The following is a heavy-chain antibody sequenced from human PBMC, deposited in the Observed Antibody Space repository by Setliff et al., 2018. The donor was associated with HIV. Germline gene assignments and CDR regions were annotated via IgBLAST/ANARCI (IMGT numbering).Heavy chain of an antibody. CDR3: ARRIIVGAISDVFDI. CDR1: GASISGVNYY. V-gene: IGHV4-61*09. CDR2: IKNTGDT. J-gene: IGHJ3*02. D-gene: IGHD1-26*01. Sequence: SETLSLTCSVSGASISGVNYYWTWIRQPAGKGLEWLGHIKNTGDTNYSPSLKSRVTMSIDTSNKQFSLELSSVTAADTAVYYCARRIIVGAISDVFDICGQGTLVTVSS.